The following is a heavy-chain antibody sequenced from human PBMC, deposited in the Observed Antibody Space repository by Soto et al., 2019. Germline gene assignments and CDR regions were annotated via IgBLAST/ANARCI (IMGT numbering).Heavy chain of an antibody. J-gene: IGHJ4*02. CDR1: GYTFTNYW. CDR3: ARIKVTRAYYYFDY. V-gene: IGHV5-51*01. Sequence: GESLKISCNAIGYTFTNYWIGWVRQTPGKGLEWMGIIFPGDSDTRYSPSFQGQVTISADKSISTAYLQWSSLKASDTAMYYCARIKVTRAYYYFDYWGQGTLVTVSS. D-gene: IGHD4-17*01. CDR2: IFPGDSDT.